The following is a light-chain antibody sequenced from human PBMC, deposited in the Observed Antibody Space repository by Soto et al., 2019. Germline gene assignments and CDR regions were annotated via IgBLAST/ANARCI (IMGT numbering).Light chain of an antibody. J-gene: IGKJ1*01. Sequence: EIVMTQSPATLSVSPGERATLSCRASHSVGSNLAWYQQEPGQAPRLLIYYASTRATGVPARFSGSGSGTEFTLTISSLQSEDFAVYYCQQFNIWPRTFGQGTKVDIK. CDR2: YAS. CDR3: QQFNIWPRT. V-gene: IGKV3-15*01. CDR1: HSVGSN.